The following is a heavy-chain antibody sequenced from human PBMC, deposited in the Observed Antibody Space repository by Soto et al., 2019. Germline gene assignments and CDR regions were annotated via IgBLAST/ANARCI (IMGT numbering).Heavy chain of an antibody. CDR2: IYYSGST. V-gene: IGHV4-39*01. Sequence: QLQLQESGPGLVKPSETLSLTCTVSGGSISSSSYYWGWIRQPPGKGLEWIGSIYYSGSTYYNPSLRSRVTTSVDTSKNQFSMKLSSVTAADTAVYYCAVQAGDVLWFGELLSHNWFDPWGQGTLVTVSS. D-gene: IGHD3-10*01. CDR1: GGSISSSSYY. J-gene: IGHJ5*02. CDR3: AVQAGDVLWFGELLSHNWFDP.